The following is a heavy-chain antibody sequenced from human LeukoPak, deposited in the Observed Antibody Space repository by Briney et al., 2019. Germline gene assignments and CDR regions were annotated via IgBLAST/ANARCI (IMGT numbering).Heavy chain of an antibody. CDR1: GGSISSYY. J-gene: IGHJ4*02. D-gene: IGHD6-13*01. Sequence: PSETLSLTCTVSGGSISSYYWSWIRQPPGKGLEWIGEINHSGSTNYNPSLKSRVTISVDTSKNQFSLKLSSVTAADTAVYYCARGRGSSWSRIDYWGQGTLVTVSS. CDR2: INHSGST. CDR3: ARGRGSSWSRIDY. V-gene: IGHV4-34*01.